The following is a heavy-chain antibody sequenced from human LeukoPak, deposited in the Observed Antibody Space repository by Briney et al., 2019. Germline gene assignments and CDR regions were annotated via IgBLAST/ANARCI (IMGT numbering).Heavy chain of an antibody. CDR1: GGTFSSYA. Sequence: SVKVSCKASGGTFSSYAISWVRQAPGQGLEWTGGIIPIFGTANYAQKFQGRVTVTRDTSTSTVHMELSGLRSEDTAVYYCARDQEAFDYWGQGTLATVSS. V-gene: IGHV1-69*05. CDR3: ARDQEAFDY. J-gene: IGHJ4*02. CDR2: IIPIFGTA.